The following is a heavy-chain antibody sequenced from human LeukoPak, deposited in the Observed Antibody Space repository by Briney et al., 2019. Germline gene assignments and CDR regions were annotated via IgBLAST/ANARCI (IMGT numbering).Heavy chain of an antibody. CDR1: GGSISSYY. CDR3: ASETRGDAFDI. J-gene: IGHJ3*02. Sequence: SETLSLTCTVSGGSISSYYWSWIRQPPGKGLEWIGYIYYSGSTNYNPPLKSRVTISVDTSKNQFSLKLSSVTAADTAVYYCASETRGDAFDIWGQGTMVTVSS. D-gene: IGHD4-11*01. CDR2: IYYSGST. V-gene: IGHV4-59*01.